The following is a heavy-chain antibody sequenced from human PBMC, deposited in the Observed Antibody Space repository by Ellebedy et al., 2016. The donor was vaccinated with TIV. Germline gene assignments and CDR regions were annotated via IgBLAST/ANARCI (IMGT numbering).Heavy chain of an antibody. D-gene: IGHD2-15*01. V-gene: IGHV1-8*01. Sequence: AASVKVSCKASGHTFSNNDINWVRQATGQGLEWMGWMHPNSGNTAYAQTFQGRVTMTWDASISTAYMELSSLRSEDTAVYYCARVFCSGGACYLDAFDIWGQGTMVTVSS. CDR1: GHTFSNND. J-gene: IGHJ3*02. CDR3: ARVFCSGGACYLDAFDI. CDR2: MHPNSGNT.